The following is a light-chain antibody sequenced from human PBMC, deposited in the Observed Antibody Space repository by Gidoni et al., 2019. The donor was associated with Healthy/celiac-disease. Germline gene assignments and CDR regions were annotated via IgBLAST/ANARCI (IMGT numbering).Light chain of an antibody. CDR1: QSISSY. J-gene: IGKJ3*01. V-gene: IGKV1-39*01. CDR2: AAS. Sequence: DLQMPQSPSSLSASVGDRVTITCRASQSISSYLNWYQQKPGKAPKLLIYAASSLQSGVPSRFSGSGSGTDFTLTISSLQPEDFATYYCQQSYSTPLTFGPGTKVDIK. CDR3: QQSYSTPLT.